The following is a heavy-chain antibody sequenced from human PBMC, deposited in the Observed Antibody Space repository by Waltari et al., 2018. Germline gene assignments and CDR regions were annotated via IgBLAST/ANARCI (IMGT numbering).Heavy chain of an antibody. CDR3: ARVWDYYDSSGYLDY. CDR2: TSHSGST. CDR1: GYSISSGYY. V-gene: IGHV4-38-2*01. J-gene: IGHJ4*02. D-gene: IGHD3-22*01. Sequence: QVQLQESGPGLVKPSETLSLTCAVSGYSISSGYYWGWIRQPPGKGLGRIGSTSHSGSTYHTPSLKSRVTISVDTSKTQFSLKLSSVTAADTAVYYCARVWDYYDSSGYLDYWGQGTLVTVSS.